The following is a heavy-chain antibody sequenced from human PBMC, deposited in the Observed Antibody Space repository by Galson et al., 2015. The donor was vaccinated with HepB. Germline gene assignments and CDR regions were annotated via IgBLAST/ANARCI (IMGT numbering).Heavy chain of an antibody. J-gene: IGHJ4*02. Sequence: SLRLSCAASGFTFSSYSMNWVRQAPGKGLEWVSYISSSSSTIYYADSVKGRFTISRDNAKNSLYLQMNSLRDEDTAVYYCARDKRYSSSHQPIDYWGQGTLVTVSS. D-gene: IGHD6-13*01. V-gene: IGHV3-48*02. CDR1: GFTFSSYS. CDR2: ISSSSSTI. CDR3: ARDKRYSSSHQPIDY.